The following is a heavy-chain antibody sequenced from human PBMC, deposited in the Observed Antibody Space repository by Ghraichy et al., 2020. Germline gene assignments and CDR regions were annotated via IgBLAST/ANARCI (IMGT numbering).Heavy chain of an antibody. CDR3: VRDMYVEDDY. Sequence: ASRINENGSVINNAESVKGRFTISRDNDKNTLYLQMNSLRAGDTAVYYCVRDMYVEDDYWGQGTLVTV. CDR2: INENGSVI. D-gene: IGHD3-16*01. J-gene: IGHJ4*02. V-gene: IGHV3-74*01.